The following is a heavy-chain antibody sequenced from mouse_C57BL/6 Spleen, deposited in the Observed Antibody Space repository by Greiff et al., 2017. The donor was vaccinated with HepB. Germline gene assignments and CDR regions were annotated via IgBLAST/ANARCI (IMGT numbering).Heavy chain of an antibody. CDR2: IYPGSGST. V-gene: IGHV1-55*01. CDR3: ARRGELGREYFDY. Sequence: QVHVKQPGAELVKPGASVKMSCKASGYTFPSYWITWVKQRPGQGLEWIGDIYPGSGSTNYNEKFKSKATLTVDTSSSTAYMQLSSLTSEDSAVYYCARRGELGREYFDYWGQGTTLTVSS. CDR1: GYTFPSYW. J-gene: IGHJ2*01. D-gene: IGHD4-1*01.